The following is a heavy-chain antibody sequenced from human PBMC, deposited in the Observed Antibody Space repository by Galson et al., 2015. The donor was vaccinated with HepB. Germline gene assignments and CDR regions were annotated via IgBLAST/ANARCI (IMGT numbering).Heavy chain of an antibody. Sequence: SVKVSCKASGDTFTNDYMHWVRQAPGQVLEWMGLINPSGDSTNYAQKFQGRVTMTRDTSTSTVYMELSSLRSEDTALYYCAREGMVPAAMSFHYFDYWGQGTLVTVSS. J-gene: IGHJ4*02. V-gene: IGHV1-46*01. D-gene: IGHD2-2*01. CDR3: AREGMVPAAMSFHYFDY. CDR2: INPSGDST. CDR1: GDTFTNDY.